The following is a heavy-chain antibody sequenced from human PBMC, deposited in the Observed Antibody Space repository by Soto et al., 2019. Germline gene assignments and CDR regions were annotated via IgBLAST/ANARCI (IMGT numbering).Heavy chain of an antibody. CDR3: AREGLGKKAVYNGLDRLGY. CDR1: GSRFSNYV. CDR2: IIPIFNTT. Sequence: QVQLVHSGAEVKTPGSSLKVSCTVSGSRFSNYVISWVRQAPGHGLEWLGRIIPIFNTTQYAQKFQGRVTINADKYTNTASLELSSLRSDDTAVYYCAREGLGKKAVYNGLDRLGYWGQGTLVTVSS. V-gene: IGHV1-69*06. J-gene: IGHJ4*02. D-gene: IGHD2-8*01.